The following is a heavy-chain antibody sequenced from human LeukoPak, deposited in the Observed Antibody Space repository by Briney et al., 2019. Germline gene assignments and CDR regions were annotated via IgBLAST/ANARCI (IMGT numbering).Heavy chain of an antibody. Sequence: GSLRLSCAASGFTFSSYAVSWVRQAPGKGLEWVSGISGSGGSTYYADSVKGRFTISRDNSKNTLYLQMNSLRAEDTAVYYCARGYSSGWSFFEYWGQGTPVTVSS. CDR2: ISGSGGST. J-gene: IGHJ4*02. V-gene: IGHV3-23*01. D-gene: IGHD6-19*01. CDR1: GFTFSSYA. CDR3: ARGYSSGWSFFEY.